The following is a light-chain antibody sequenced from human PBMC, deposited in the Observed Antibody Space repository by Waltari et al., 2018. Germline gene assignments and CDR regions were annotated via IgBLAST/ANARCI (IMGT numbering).Light chain of an antibody. CDR1: RSVSSSY. CDR2: GAS. V-gene: IGKV3-20*01. Sequence: EIVLTQSPGTLSLSPGERATLSCRTSRSVSSSYLAWYQQKPGQAPRLVIYGASSMATGTPDRFSGSGSGADFTLAISSLQSEDFAVYYCHHSHKWPPRLTFGGGTKVEIK. J-gene: IGKJ4*01. CDR3: HHSHKWPPRLT.